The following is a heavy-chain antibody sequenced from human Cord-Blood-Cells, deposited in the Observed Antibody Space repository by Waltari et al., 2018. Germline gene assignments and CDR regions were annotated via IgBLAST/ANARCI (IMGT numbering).Heavy chain of an antibody. CDR1: GSTFTSYA. D-gene: IGHD6-6*01. CDR2: MNAGNGNT. V-gene: IGHV1-3*01. J-gene: IGHJ5*02. Sequence: QVQLVQSGAEVKKPGASVKVSCKASGSTFTSYALHWVRQAPGQRLEWMGWMNAGNGNTKDVQKFHGRVTSTRDTDASTAYMELGSLRSEDTAVYYWARAEYSSSFVWFDPWGQGTLVTVSS. CDR3: ARAEYSSSFVWFDP.